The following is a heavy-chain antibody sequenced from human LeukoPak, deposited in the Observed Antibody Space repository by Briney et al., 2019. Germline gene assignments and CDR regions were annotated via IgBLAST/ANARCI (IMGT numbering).Heavy chain of an antibody. CDR3: ARLSYYAGNDF. J-gene: IGHJ4*02. V-gene: IGHV4-59*08. D-gene: IGHD3-10*01. CDR1: RGSINTHY. CDR2: IYHSGTT. Sequence: SETLSLTCIVSRGSINTHYWSWLRQPPGKGLEWIGYIYHSGTTNYNPSLKSRVTISVDTSRNQFSLRLNSVTAGDTAVYYCARLSYYAGNDFWGQGTLVTVSS.